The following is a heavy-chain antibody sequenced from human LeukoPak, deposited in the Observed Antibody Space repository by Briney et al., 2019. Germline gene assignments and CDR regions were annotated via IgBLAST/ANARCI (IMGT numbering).Heavy chain of an antibody. CDR2: IIPMFGTA. CDR3: ARAQPHYDFWSGLGYWFDP. J-gene: IGHJ5*02. V-gene: IGHV1-69*13. Sequence: ASVKVSCKASGGTFSSYAISWVRQAPGQGLEWMGGIIPMFGTANYAQKFQGRVTITADESTRTAYMALSSLRSDDTAVYYCARAQPHYDFWSGLGYWFDPWGQGTLVTVSS. D-gene: IGHD3-3*01. CDR1: GGTFSSYA.